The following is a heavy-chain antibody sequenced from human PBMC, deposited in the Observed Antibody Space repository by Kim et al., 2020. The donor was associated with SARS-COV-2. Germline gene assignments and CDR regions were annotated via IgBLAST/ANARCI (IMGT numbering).Heavy chain of an antibody. Sequence: TYYADSVKGRFTISRDNSKNTLYLQMNSLRAEDTAVYYCARAILIRTFDIWGQGTMVTVSS. V-gene: IGHV3-23*01. D-gene: IGHD2-8*01. J-gene: IGHJ3*02. CDR3: ARAILIRTFDI. CDR2: T.